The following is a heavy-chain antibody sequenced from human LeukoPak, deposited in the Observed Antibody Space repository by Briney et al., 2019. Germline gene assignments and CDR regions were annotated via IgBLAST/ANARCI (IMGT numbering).Heavy chain of an antibody. D-gene: IGHD3-16*02. J-gene: IGHJ3*02. Sequence: SQTLSLTCVISGDSVSSNSAAWNWIRQSPSRGLEWLGRTYYRSKRSNDYALAVPSRITVNPDTSKNHFSLQLTSVTPEASAVYYCASYRHDAFDIWGQGTTVTVSP. V-gene: IGHV6-1*01. CDR3: ASYRHDAFDI. CDR2: TYYRSKRSN. CDR1: GDSVSSNSAA.